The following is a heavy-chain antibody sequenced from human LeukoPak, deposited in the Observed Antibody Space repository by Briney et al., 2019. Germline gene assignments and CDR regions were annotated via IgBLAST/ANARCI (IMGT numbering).Heavy chain of an antibody. D-gene: IGHD1-7*01. V-gene: IGHV1-69*05. Sequence: ASVKVSCKASGGTFSSYAISWVRQAPGQGLEWMGGIIPIFGTANYAQKLQGRVTMTTDTSTSTAYMELRSLRSDDTAVYYCARGITGTSPDYWGQGTLVTVSS. CDR1: GGTFSSYA. J-gene: IGHJ4*02. CDR2: IIPIFGTA. CDR3: ARGITGTSPDY.